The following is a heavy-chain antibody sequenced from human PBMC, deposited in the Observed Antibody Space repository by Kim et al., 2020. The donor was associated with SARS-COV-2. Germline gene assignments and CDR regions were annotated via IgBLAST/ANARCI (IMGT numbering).Heavy chain of an antibody. CDR3: ARGSGSYEGWFDP. V-gene: IGHV4-34*01. J-gene: IGHJ5*02. CDR2: INHSRST. D-gene: IGHD1-26*01. Sequence: SETLSLTCAVYGGSFSGYYWSWIRQPPGKGLEWIGEINHSRSTNYNPSLKSRVTISVDTSKNQFSLKLSSVTAADTAVYYCARGSGSYEGWFDPWGQGTLVTVSS. CDR1: GGSFSGYY.